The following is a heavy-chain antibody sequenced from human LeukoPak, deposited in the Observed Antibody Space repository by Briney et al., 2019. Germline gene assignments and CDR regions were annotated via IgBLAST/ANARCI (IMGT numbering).Heavy chain of an antibody. V-gene: IGHV3-21*01. D-gene: IGHD6-6*01. CDR3: ARPSSPYGGSSKEIYFDY. Sequence: GGSLRLSCAASGFTFSSYSMNWVRQAPGKGLEWVSSISSSSSYIYYADSVKGRFTISRDNAKNSLYLQMNSLRAEDTAVYYCARPSSPYGGSSKEIYFDYWGQGTLVTVSP. CDR1: GFTFSSYS. J-gene: IGHJ4*02. CDR2: ISSSSSYI.